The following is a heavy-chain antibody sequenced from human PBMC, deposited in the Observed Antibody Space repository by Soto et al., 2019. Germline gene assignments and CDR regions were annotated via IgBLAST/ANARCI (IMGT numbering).Heavy chain of an antibody. Sequence: QVQLVESGGGVVQPGGSLRLSCAASGFTFSSYGMHWVRQAPGKGLEWVAVISYHGINTHYADSVKGRFTISRDNYKNTVYLHMNSLRPEDTAVYYCAKTGDSGYDWGWFDPSGQGTLVTVSS. V-gene: IGHV3-30*18. J-gene: IGHJ5*02. CDR2: ISYHGINT. CDR1: GFTFSSYG. D-gene: IGHD5-12*01. CDR3: AKTGDSGYDWGWFDP.